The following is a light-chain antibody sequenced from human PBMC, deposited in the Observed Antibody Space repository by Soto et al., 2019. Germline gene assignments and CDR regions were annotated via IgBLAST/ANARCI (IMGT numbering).Light chain of an antibody. V-gene: IGLV1-47*02. J-gene: IGLJ2*01. CDR2: TND. Sequence: QSVLTQPPSASGTPGQRVTLSCSGSSTNIGSNYGYWYQQVPGTAPKLLIYTNDQRPSGVPDRFSGSKSGTSVALAISGLRSEDEAVYYCAAWDDSLSGVVFGGGTKLTVL. CDR1: STNIGSNY. CDR3: AAWDDSLSGVV.